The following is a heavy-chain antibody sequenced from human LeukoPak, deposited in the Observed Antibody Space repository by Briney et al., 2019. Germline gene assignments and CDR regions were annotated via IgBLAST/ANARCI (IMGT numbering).Heavy chain of an antibody. Sequence: GGSLRLSCAASGFTFSSYAMSWVRQAPGKGLEWVSAISGSGGSTYYADSVKGRFTISRDNSKNTLYLQMNSLRAEDTAVYYCAKSVKGLVVSLYYFDNWGQGTLVTVSS. CDR2: ISGSGGST. D-gene: IGHD3-22*01. J-gene: IGHJ4*02. CDR1: GFTFSSYA. CDR3: AKSVKGLVVSLYYFDN. V-gene: IGHV3-23*01.